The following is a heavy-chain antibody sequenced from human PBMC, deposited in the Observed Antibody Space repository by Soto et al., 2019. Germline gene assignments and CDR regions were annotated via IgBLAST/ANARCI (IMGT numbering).Heavy chain of an antibody. CDR3: ARDPEIAAAGPNWFDP. V-gene: IGHV3-21*01. CDR1: GFTFSSYS. Sequence: PGGSLRLSCAASGFTFSSYSMNWVRQAPGKGLECVSSISSSSSYIYYADSVKGRFTISRDNAKNSLYLQMNSLRAEDTAVYYCARDPEIAAAGPNWFDPWGQGTLVTVSS. CDR2: ISSSSSYI. J-gene: IGHJ5*02. D-gene: IGHD6-13*01.